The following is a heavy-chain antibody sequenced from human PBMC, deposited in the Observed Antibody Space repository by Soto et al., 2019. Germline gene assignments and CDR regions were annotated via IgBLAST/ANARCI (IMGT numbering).Heavy chain of an antibody. Sequence: ASVKVSCKASGYTFTSYGISWVRQAPGQGLEWMGWISAYNGNTNYAQKLQGRVTMTTDTSTSTAYMELRSLRSDDTAVYYCARDHDYGDYMWAFDIWGQGTMVTVSS. CDR1: GYTFTSYG. D-gene: IGHD4-17*01. J-gene: IGHJ3*02. V-gene: IGHV1-18*01. CDR2: ISAYNGNT. CDR3: ARDHDYGDYMWAFDI.